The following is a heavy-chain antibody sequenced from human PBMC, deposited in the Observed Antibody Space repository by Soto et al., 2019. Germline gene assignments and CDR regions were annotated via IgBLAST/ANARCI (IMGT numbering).Heavy chain of an antibody. CDR1: GGTFSSYA. CDR3: ARAGYYYDSSGYRGTYYYYYYGMDV. V-gene: IGHV1-69*13. D-gene: IGHD3-22*01. CDR2: IIPIFGTA. Sequence: SVKVSCKASGGTFSSYAISWVRQAPGQGLEWMGGIIPIFGTANYAQKLQGRVTITADESTSTAYMELSSLRSEDTAVYYCARAGYYYDSSGYRGTYYYYYYGMDVWGQGTTVTVSS. J-gene: IGHJ6*02.